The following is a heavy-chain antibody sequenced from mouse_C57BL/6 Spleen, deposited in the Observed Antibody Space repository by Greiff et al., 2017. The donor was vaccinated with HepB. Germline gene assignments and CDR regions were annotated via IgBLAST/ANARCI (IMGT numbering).Heavy chain of an antibody. D-gene: IGHD4-1*01. Sequence: VQLQQPGAELVRPGTSVKLSCKASGYTFTSYWMHWVKQRPGQGLEWIGVIDPSVSYTNYNQKFKGKATLTVDTSSSTAYMQLSSLTSEDSAVYSCAGTGSRYYFDYWGQGTTLTVSS. J-gene: IGHJ2*01. CDR3: AGTGSRYYFDY. V-gene: IGHV1-59*01. CDR1: GYTFTSYW. CDR2: IDPSVSYT.